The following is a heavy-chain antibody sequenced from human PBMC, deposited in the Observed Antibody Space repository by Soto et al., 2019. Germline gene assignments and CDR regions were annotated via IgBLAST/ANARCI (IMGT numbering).Heavy chain of an antibody. Sequence: QVQLQQWGAGLLKPSETLSLTCAVYGGFVSSGSYYWSWIRQPPGKGLEWIGEMSHSGGTHFHPSLNSRVTISVDTSKNQFSLKMSSVTAADTALYYCARVERGTATTVVDAFDIWGPGTMVTVSS. D-gene: IGHD1-1*01. CDR2: MSHSGGT. CDR1: GGFVSSGSYY. J-gene: IGHJ3*02. CDR3: ARVERGTATTVVDAFDI. V-gene: IGHV4-34*01.